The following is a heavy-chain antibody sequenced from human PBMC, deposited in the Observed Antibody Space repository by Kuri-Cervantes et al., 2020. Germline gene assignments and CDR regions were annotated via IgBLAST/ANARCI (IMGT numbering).Heavy chain of an antibody. D-gene: IGHD6-19*01. CDR1: GFTFSSYS. CDR2: INSDGSST. Sequence: GESLKISCAASGFTFSSYSMNWVRQAPGKGLVWVSRINSDGSSTSYADSVKGRFTISRDNAKNTLYLQMNSLRAEDTAVYYCARDLFGGWYGPDYWGQGTLVTVSS. J-gene: IGHJ4*02. V-gene: IGHV3-74*01. CDR3: ARDLFGGWYGPDY.